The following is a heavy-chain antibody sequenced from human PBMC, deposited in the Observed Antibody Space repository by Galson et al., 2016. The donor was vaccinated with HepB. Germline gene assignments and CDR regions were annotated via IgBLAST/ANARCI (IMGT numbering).Heavy chain of an antibody. CDR3: ASAQDYGNSPFDY. J-gene: IGHJ4*02. D-gene: IGHD4-17*01. Sequence: SLRLSCAASGFIFSRYWMYWVRQVPGKGLMWVSRINSDGNYINYADSVKGRFTISRDNAKNTVFLQMNSLRAEDTALYYCASAQDYGNSPFDYWGQGTLVTVSS. V-gene: IGHV3-74*01. CDR2: INSDGNYI. CDR1: GFIFSRYW.